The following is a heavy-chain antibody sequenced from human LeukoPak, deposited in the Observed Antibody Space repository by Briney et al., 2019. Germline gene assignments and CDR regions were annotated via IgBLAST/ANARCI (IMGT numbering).Heavy chain of an antibody. V-gene: IGHV3-48*01. CDR2: ISASSGTI. Sequence: GGSLRLSCAASGFSFSVYSMNWVRQAPGKGLKWVSYISASSGTIYYADSVKGRFTISRDNAKNSLYLQMNSLRGDDTAVYYCARRSEFGVLYYMDVWGKGTTVTVSS. J-gene: IGHJ6*03. D-gene: IGHD3-16*01. CDR3: ARRSEFGVLYYMDV. CDR1: GFSFSVYS.